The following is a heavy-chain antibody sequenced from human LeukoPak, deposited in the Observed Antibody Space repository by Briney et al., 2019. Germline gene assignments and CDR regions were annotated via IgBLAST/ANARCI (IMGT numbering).Heavy chain of an antibody. CDR2: IHSSGGTI. D-gene: IGHD1-1*01. CDR3: ARKLTGTTYFDC. Sequence: GGSLRLSCAAYGFTFSSYDMNWVRQAPGKGLEWVSYIHSSGGTIYYADSVKGRFTISRDSAKNSVYLRMNSLRAEDTALYYCARKLTGTTYFDCWGQGTLVNVSS. CDR1: GFTFSSYD. J-gene: IGHJ4*02. V-gene: IGHV3-48*03.